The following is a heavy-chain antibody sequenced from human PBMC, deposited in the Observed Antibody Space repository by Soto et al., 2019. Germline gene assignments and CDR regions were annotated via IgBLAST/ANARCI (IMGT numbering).Heavy chain of an antibody. D-gene: IGHD3-22*01. Sequence: QLQLQESGPGLVKPSETLSLTCTVSGGSISSSSYYWGWIRQPPGKGLEWIGSIYYSGSTYYNPSLKSRVTIFVETSKNQVSLKLSSVTAADTAVYYCARRGNLRYDSSGYYYCGQGTLVTVSS. CDR1: GGSISSSSYY. CDR3: ARRGNLRYDSSGYYY. V-gene: IGHV4-39*01. J-gene: IGHJ4*02. CDR2: IYYSGST.